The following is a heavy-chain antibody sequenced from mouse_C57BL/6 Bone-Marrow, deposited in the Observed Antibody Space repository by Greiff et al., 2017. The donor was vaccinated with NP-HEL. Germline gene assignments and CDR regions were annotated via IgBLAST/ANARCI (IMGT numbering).Heavy chain of an antibody. CDR3: ARDSGYAFDY. J-gene: IGHJ2*01. D-gene: IGHD3-2*02. Sequence: QVQLKQPGTELVKPGASVKLSCKASGYTFTNYWMYWVKQRPGQGLEWIGNINPSNGGTNSNEKFKNKATLTVDKSSSTAYMPLSSLTSEDSAVYYCARDSGYAFDYWGQGTTLTVSS. V-gene: IGHV1-53*01. CDR2: INPSNGGT. CDR1: GYTFTNYW.